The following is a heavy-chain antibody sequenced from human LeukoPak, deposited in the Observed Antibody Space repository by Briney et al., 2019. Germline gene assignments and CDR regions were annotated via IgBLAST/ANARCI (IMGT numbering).Heavy chain of an antibody. D-gene: IGHD2-21*01. J-gene: IGHJ4*02. CDR2: MNPNSGNT. V-gene: IGHV1-8*01. Sequence: GASVKVSCKASGYTFTSYDINWVRQATGQGLEWMGWMNPNSGNTGYAQKFQGRVTMTRNTSISTAYMELSSLRSEDTALYFCAKNGGGQCYSHLDSWGQGNLVTVSS. CDR3: AKNGGGQCYSHLDS. CDR1: GYTFTSYD.